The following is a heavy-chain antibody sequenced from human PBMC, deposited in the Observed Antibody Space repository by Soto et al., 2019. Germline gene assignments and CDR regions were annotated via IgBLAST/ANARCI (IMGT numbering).Heavy chain of an antibody. CDR1: GDCINSGDYY. CDR2: IFYSGST. J-gene: IGHJ5*02. D-gene: IGHD3-16*01. Sequence: QVQLQESGPGLVKPSETLSLTCTVSGDCINSGDYYWSWIRQLPGKGLEWIGYIFYSGSTYYNPSLESRVSISIDTSNNQFSLKLRSETAADTAVYYCASDWVFERWFDPWGQGTLVTVSS. V-gene: IGHV4-30-4*01. CDR3: ASDWVFERWFDP.